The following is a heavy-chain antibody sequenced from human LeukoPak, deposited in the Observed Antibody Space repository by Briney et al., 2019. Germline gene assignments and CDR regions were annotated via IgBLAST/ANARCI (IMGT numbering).Heavy chain of an antibody. Sequence: GGSLRLSCAVSGFTFSGYWVRCVRQPPGRGLEWVTNIKQDGSEKYYVDSVKGRFTISRDNAKDSLYLQMNSLRAEDTAVYYCARVRLGYYFDYWGQGTLVTVSS. J-gene: IGHJ4*02. D-gene: IGHD3-16*01. CDR2: IKQDGSEK. CDR3: ARVRLGYYFDY. CDR1: GFTFSGYW. V-gene: IGHV3-7*01.